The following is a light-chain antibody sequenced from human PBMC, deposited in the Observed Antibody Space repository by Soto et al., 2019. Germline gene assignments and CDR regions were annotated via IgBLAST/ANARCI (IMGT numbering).Light chain of an antibody. J-gene: IGKJ1*01. CDR1: QSVSSY. V-gene: IGKV3-20*01. CDR3: QQYGSSGT. CDR2: DAS. Sequence: EIVLTQSPNILSLSPGERATLSCRASQSVSSYLAWYQQKPGQAPRLLIYDASNRATGIPDRFSGSGSGTDFTLTISRLEPEDFAVYYCQQYGSSGTCGQGAKVDI.